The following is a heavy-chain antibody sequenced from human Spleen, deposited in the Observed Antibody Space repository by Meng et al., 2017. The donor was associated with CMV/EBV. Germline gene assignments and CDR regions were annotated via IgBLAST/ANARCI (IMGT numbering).Heavy chain of an antibody. CDR1: GGSFSGYY. CDR3: ARTIAAAGVDAFDI. V-gene: IGHV4-34*01. D-gene: IGHD6-13*01. CDR2: INHSGST. J-gene: IGHJ3*02. Sequence: SETLSLTCAVYGGSFSGYYWSWIRQPPGKGLEWIGEINHSGSTNYNPSLKSRVTISGDTSKNQFSLKLSSVTAADTAVYYCARTIAAAGVDAFDIWGQGTMVTVSS.